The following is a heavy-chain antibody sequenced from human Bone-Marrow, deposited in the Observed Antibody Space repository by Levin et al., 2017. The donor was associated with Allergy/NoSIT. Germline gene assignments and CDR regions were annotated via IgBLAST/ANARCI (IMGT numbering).Heavy chain of an antibody. D-gene: IGHD1-1*01. V-gene: IGHV1-2*02. J-gene: IGHJ4*02. Sequence: GESLKISCKASGYTFTGYHMHWVRQAPGHGLEWMGWINPASGDTDYAQKFQGRVTMTRDTSTNTAYLEGMRLTSDDTAMFYCARTGNTWYDRSGFDYWWQGTLVTVSS. CDR3: ARTGNTWYDRSGFDY. CDR2: INPASGDT. CDR1: GYTFTGYH.